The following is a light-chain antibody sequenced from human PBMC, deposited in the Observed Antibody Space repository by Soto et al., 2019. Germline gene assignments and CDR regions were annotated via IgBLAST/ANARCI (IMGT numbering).Light chain of an antibody. Sequence: QSALTQPASVSGSPGQSITISCTGTRSDVGRYNLVSWYQQHPGKAPKLMIYEATKRPAGAPNRFSGSKSDNTASLTLSGLQAEDEADYYCCSYAGDSTYVFGTGTKVTVL. CDR1: RSDVGRYNL. CDR2: EAT. J-gene: IGLJ1*01. V-gene: IGLV2-23*01. CDR3: CSYAGDSTYV.